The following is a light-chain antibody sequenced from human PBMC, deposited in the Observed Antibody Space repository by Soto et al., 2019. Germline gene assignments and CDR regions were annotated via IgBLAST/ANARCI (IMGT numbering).Light chain of an antibody. V-gene: IGLV2-11*01. Sequence: QTFLTQHLAVAVSPGKSVTISCTGASSEVGAYNYVSWYQQPPGTAPNLMTYDVSKRPSGVPDRFSGSKSGNPASLTISGLQAEDEADYYCCSYADNYSYVFGTGTKVTVL. CDR3: CSYADNYSYV. CDR2: DVS. J-gene: IGLJ1*01. CDR1: SSEVGAYNY.